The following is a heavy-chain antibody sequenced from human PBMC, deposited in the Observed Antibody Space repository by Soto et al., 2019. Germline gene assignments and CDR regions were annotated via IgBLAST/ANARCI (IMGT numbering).Heavy chain of an antibody. D-gene: IGHD3-10*01. J-gene: IGHJ4*02. Sequence: EVQLLESGGGLVQPGGSLRLSCAASGFTFSSYAMSWVRQAPGQGLEWVSAISGSGGSTYYADSVKGRFIISRDNSKNTLYLQMNSLRSEATAVYYCAKELGSYYGSGSYHYWGQGPLVTVSS. V-gene: IGHV3-23*01. CDR2: ISGSGGST. CDR3: AKELGSYYGSGSYHY. CDR1: GFTFSSYA.